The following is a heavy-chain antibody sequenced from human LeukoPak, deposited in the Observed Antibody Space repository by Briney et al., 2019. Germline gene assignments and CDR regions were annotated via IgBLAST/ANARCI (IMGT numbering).Heavy chain of an antibody. V-gene: IGHV4-30-4*01. Sequence: PSQTLSLTCTVSGGSISSGDYYWSWIRQPPGKGLEWIGYIYYSGSTYYNPSLKSRVTISVDTSKNQFSLKLSSVTAADTAVYYCARHAVGVVIADFDYWGQGTLVTVSS. CDR2: IYYSGST. J-gene: IGHJ4*02. CDR3: ARHAVGVVIADFDY. CDR1: GGSISSGDYY. D-gene: IGHD3-3*01.